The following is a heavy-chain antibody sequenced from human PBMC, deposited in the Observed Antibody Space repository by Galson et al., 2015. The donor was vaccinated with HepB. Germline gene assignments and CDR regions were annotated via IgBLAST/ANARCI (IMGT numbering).Heavy chain of an antibody. Sequence: SLRLSCAASGFTFSSYAMSWVRQAPGKGLEWVSAISGSGGSTYYADSVKGRFTISRDNSKNTLYLQMNSLRAEDTAVYYCAKDQLFWYCSGGSCYSSPYFDYWGQGTLVTVSS. CDR2: ISGSGGST. CDR1: GFTFSSYA. V-gene: IGHV3-23*01. CDR3: AKDQLFWYCSGGSCYSSPYFDY. D-gene: IGHD2-15*01. J-gene: IGHJ4*02.